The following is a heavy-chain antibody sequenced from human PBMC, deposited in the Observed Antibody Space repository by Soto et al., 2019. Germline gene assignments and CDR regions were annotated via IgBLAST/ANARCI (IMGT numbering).Heavy chain of an antibody. CDR3: ARAGLRLLWFGESKDTNYYYYGMHV. CDR1: GGSISSGYYY. J-gene: IGHJ6*02. Sequence: SETLSLTCSVSGGSISSGYYYWSWIRQPPGKGLEWIGNIYYSGNTYYNPSLKSRLIISIDTSKNQFSLKVGSVTAADTAVYYCARAGLRLLWFGESKDTNYYYYGMHVWGQGTTVTVSS. D-gene: IGHD3-10*01. V-gene: IGHV4-30-4*01. CDR2: IYYSGNT.